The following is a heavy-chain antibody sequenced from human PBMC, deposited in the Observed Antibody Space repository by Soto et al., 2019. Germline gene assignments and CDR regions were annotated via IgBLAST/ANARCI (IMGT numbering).Heavy chain of an antibody. CDR2: VTGSGGSS. D-gene: IGHD6-19*01. Sequence: EGHLLESGGGLVQPGGSLRLSCEASGFSFSSYAMSWVRQAPGKGLEWVSVVTGSGGSSYYADSVKGRFTNSRDNSKNTVYLQMDSLRAEDTAVYYCAKSQRITVTDNDAFDIWGQGTMVTVSS. CDR1: GFSFSSYA. J-gene: IGHJ3*02. CDR3: AKSQRITVTDNDAFDI. V-gene: IGHV3-23*01.